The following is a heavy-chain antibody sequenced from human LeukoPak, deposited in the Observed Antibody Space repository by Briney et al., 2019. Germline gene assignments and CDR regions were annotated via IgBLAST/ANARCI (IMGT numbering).Heavy chain of an antibody. Sequence: GGSLRLSCAASGFTFSRYGMHWVRQAPGKGPEWVAVISSDGSKKYYIDSVKGRFTISRDNAKNSLYLQMNSLRAEDTAVYYCARARGYSYGSNWFDPWGQGTLVTVSS. D-gene: IGHD5-18*01. J-gene: IGHJ5*02. CDR2: ISSDGSKK. CDR1: GFTFSRYG. CDR3: ARARGYSYGSNWFDP. V-gene: IGHV3-30*03.